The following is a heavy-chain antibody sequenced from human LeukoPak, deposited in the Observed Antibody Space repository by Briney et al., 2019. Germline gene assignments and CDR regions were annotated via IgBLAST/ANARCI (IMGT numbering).Heavy chain of an antibody. J-gene: IGHJ4*02. CDR1: GFTFSTYE. CDR2: INNSGGTI. Sequence: QPGGSLRLSCAASGFTFSTYEMNWVRQAPGKGLEWLSYINNSGGTIYYADSVKGRFTISRDNAKNSLYLQMNSLRAEDTAVYYCATKHDYWGQGTLVTVSS. CDR3: ATKHDY. V-gene: IGHV3-48*03.